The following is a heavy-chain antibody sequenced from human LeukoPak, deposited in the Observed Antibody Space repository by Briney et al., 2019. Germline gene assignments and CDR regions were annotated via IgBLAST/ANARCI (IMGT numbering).Heavy chain of an antibody. D-gene: IGHD3-22*01. CDR3: AKGLYYDSSGYLGTFDY. V-gene: IGHV3-9*01. CDR1: GFTFDDYA. CDR2: ISWNSGSI. J-gene: IGHJ4*02. Sequence: GGSLRLSCAASGFTFDDYAMHWVRQAPGKGLERVSGISWNSGSIGYADSVKGRFTISRDNAKNSLYLQMNSLRAEDTALYYCAKGLYYDSSGYLGTFDYWGQGTLVTVSS.